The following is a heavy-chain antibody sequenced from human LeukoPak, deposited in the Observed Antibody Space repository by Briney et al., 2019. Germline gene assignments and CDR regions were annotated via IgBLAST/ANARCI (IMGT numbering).Heavy chain of an antibody. CDR3: ARGQRLRYFDWLSEYYFDY. Sequence: GGSLRLSCAASGFTFSSYWMSWVRQAPGKGLEWVANIKQDGSEKYYVDSVKGRFTISRDNAKNSLYLQMNSLRAEDTAVYYCARGQRLRYFDWLSEYYFDYWGQGTLVTVSS. V-gene: IGHV3-7*01. CDR1: GFTFSSYW. CDR2: IKQDGSEK. D-gene: IGHD3-9*01. J-gene: IGHJ4*02.